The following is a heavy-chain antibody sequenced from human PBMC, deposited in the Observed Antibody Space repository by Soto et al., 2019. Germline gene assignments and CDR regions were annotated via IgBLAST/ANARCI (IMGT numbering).Heavy chain of an antibody. J-gene: IGHJ4*02. Sequence: SRRRSLAASGCTLGSYWIHCVRQAPGKGLVWVSHIHGDGSTTSYADSVKGRFTISRDNAKNVLYLQMNSLIAEDTAVYYCARFTGFWSAIDYWGLGTLVTVSS. CDR2: IHGDGSTT. CDR3: ARFTGFWSAIDY. V-gene: IGHV3-74*01. D-gene: IGHD3-3*01. CDR1: GCTLGSYW.